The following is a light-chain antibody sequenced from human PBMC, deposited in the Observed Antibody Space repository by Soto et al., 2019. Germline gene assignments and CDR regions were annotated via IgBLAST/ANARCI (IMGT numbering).Light chain of an antibody. Sequence: QSALTQPASVSGSLGQSITISCTGTGSDVGGYNYVSWYQQYPGKAPKVMIYDVSNRPSGVSNRFSGSKSGNTASLTISGLQAEDEADYYCSSYTSSSTLVVFGGGTKLTVL. CDR1: GSDVGGYNY. CDR3: SSYTSSSTLVV. V-gene: IGLV2-14*01. J-gene: IGLJ2*01. CDR2: DVS.